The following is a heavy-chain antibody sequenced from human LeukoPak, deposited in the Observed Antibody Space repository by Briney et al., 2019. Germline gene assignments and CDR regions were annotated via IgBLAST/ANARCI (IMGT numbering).Heavy chain of an antibody. J-gene: IGHJ4*02. CDR2: IDHSDSYS. Sequence: HGESLQIFCWGSGYSFTSYWISWGRQMPGKGVEWMVRIDHSDSYSNYSPSFQGHVTISADKATNTAYLRWSSLKASDSAMYYCAREPMVRGVNIDYWGQGTLVTVSS. CDR3: AREPMVRGVNIDY. CDR1: GYSFTSYW. V-gene: IGHV5-10-1*01. D-gene: IGHD3-10*01.